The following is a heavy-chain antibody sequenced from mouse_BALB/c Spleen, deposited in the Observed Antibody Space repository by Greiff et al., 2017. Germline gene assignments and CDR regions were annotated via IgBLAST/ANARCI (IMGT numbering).Heavy chain of an antibody. Sequence: VMLVESGPGLVAPSQSLSITCTVSGFSLTSYGVHWVRQPPGKGLEWLGVIWAGGSTNYNSALMSRLSISKDNSKSQVFLKMNSLQTDDTAMYYCARDYDYDGEWFAYWGQGTLVTVSA. CDR2: IWAGGST. D-gene: IGHD2-4*01. CDR3: ARDYDYDGEWFAY. V-gene: IGHV2-9*02. CDR1: GFSLTSYG. J-gene: IGHJ3*01.